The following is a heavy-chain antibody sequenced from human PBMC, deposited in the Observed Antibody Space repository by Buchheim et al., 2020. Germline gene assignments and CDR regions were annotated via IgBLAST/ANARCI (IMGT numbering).Heavy chain of an antibody. Sequence: EVELVESGGTLVQPGGSLRLSCAASGFTFSDYWMTLVRQAPGKGLEWVANIKEDGSQKYYVDSVKGRFNISRDNAKNSLFLQMNSLKVEDTAVYFCARDVTHPIDSWGQGTL. CDR3: ARDVTHPIDS. CDR1: GFTFSDYW. V-gene: IGHV3-7*01. J-gene: IGHJ4*02. CDR2: IKEDGSQK. D-gene: IGHD2-15*01.